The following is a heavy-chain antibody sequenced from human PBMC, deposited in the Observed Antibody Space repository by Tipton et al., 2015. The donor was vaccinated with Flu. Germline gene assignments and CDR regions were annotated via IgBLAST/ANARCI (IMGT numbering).Heavy chain of an antibody. J-gene: IGHJ5*02. CDR1: GGSISSSGYY. V-gene: IGHV4-31*03. CDR3: AKVSALWFDP. CDR2: IYFNGGT. Sequence: TLSLTCTVSGGSISSSGYYWSWIRQLPGKGLEWIGYIYFNGGTYYNPSLQSRLTISLDTSKNQFSLKLSSVTAADTAVYYCAKVSALWFDPWGQGTLVTVSS.